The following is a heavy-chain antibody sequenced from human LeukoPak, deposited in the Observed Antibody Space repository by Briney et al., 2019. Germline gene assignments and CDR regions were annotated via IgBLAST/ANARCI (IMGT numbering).Heavy chain of an antibody. CDR3: AGHHPRNTVDF. V-gene: IGHV4-59*08. Sequence: NPSETLSLTCTVSGGSISSYYWSWIRQPPGKGLEWIAYISDIGSINYNPSLKSRVTISLDTSKNQFSLKLSSVTAADTAVYYCAGHHPRNTVDFWGQGALVTVSS. CDR1: GGSISSYY. CDR2: ISDIGSI. J-gene: IGHJ4*02. D-gene: IGHD2/OR15-2a*01.